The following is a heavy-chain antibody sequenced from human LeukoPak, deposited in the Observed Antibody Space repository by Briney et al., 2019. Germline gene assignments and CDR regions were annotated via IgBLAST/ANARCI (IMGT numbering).Heavy chain of an antibody. V-gene: IGHV3-30*18. Sequence: GGSLRLSCAASGFTLSSYGMHWVRQAPGKGLEWVAVISYDGSNKYYADSVKGRFTISRDNSKNTLYLQMNSLRAEDTAVYYCAKRMGPTSTGVPYYYGMDVWGQGTTVTVSS. D-gene: IGHD2-2*01. CDR3: AKRMGPTSTGVPYYYGMDV. CDR1: GFTLSSYG. J-gene: IGHJ6*02. CDR2: ISYDGSNK.